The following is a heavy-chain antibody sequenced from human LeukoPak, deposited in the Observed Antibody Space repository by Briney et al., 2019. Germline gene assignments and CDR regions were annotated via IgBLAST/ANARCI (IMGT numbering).Heavy chain of an antibody. CDR3: ARGGSDTAMAHDY. D-gene: IGHD5-18*01. CDR2: INRDGSRT. CDR1: GFTFSGSA. V-gene: IGHV3-74*01. Sequence: PGGSLRLSCATSGFTFSGSAIHWVRQASGKGLMWVSRINRDGSRTDYADSVKGRFTISRDDAKNTLYLQVNSLRAEDTAVYFCARGGSDTAMAHDYWGQGTLVTVSS. J-gene: IGHJ4*02.